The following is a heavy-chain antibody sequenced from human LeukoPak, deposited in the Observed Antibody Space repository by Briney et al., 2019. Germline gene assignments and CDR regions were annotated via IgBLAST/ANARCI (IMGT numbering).Heavy chain of an antibody. Sequence: SETVSLTCAVYGASFSGYYWSWIRQPPGKGLEWIGEINHGGSTNYNPSLKSRVTISVDTSKNQFSLKLSSVTAADTAVYYCSGRDIVVVVAAREDYYYGMDVWGQGTTGTVSS. CDR3: SGRDIVVVVAAREDYYYGMDV. V-gene: IGHV4-34*01. CDR1: GASFSGYY. J-gene: IGHJ6*02. CDR2: INHGGST. D-gene: IGHD2-15*01.